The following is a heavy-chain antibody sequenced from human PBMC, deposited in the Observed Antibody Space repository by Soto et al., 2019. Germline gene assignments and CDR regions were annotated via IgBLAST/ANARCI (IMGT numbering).Heavy chain of an antibody. CDR3: ARDLWFGEIGPYYYGMDV. D-gene: IGHD3-10*01. CDR2: ISGSGGST. Sequence: GGSPKLSSAASGFTFSNSAVTGVLQTTGKGLEWVSAISGSGGSTYYAESVKGRFTISRDNARSTLYLHMSSLRSEDTAVYYCARDLWFGEIGPYYYGMDVWGQGTTVTVSS. V-gene: IGHV3-23*01. J-gene: IGHJ6*02. CDR1: GFTFSNSA.